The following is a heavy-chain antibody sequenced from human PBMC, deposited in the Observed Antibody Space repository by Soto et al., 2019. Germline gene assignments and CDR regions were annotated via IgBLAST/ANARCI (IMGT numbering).Heavy chain of an antibody. Sequence: GESLKISCKGFGYTYPSYWIGWVRQMPGKGLEWMGIIYPEDSDTRYSPSFQGQVTISADKSISTAYLQWSSLKASDTAMYYCARRILLWSVRDVFDIWGQGTMVIGSS. CDR3: ARRILLWSVRDVFDI. V-gene: IGHV5-51*01. CDR1: GYTYPSYW. D-gene: IGHD3-10*01. J-gene: IGHJ3*02. CDR2: IYPEDSDT.